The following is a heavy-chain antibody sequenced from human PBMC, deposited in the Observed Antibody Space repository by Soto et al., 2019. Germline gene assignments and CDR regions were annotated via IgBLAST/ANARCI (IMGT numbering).Heavy chain of an antibody. CDR3: VAGSGWLPDF. D-gene: IGHD6-19*01. V-gene: IGHV3-7*01. Sequence: EVQLVESGGGLVQPRGSLRLSCAASGFSFSTYWMNWVRQAPGKGLEWVAIIKKDGSEKLYVDSVKGRFTISRDNARNSLYREMNSLRAEDTAVYYCVAGSGWLPDFWGQGTLVTVSS. J-gene: IGHJ4*02. CDR2: IKKDGSEK. CDR1: GFSFSTYW.